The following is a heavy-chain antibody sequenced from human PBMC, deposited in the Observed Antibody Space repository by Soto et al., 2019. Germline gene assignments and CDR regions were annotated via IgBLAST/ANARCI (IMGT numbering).Heavy chain of an antibody. V-gene: IGHV3-48*01. Sequence: EVQLVESGGGLVQPGGSLRLSCAASGFTFSSYSMNWVRQAPGKGLEWVSYISSSSSTIYYADSVKGRFTISRDNANNSPYLQMNGLRAEDTAVYYCARSDRYSISWYNYYYYMDVWGKGTTVTVSS. CDR1: GFTFSSYS. CDR2: ISSSSSTI. J-gene: IGHJ6*03. D-gene: IGHD6-13*01. CDR3: ARSDRYSISWYNYYYYMDV.